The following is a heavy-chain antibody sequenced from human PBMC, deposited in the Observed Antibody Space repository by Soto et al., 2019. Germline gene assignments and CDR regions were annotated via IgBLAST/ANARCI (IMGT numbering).Heavy chain of an antibody. CDR2: VSVYNGNA. CDR1: GYTFIDYG. V-gene: IGHV1-18*04. D-gene: IGHD5-12*01. J-gene: IGHJ3*02. CDR3: ARVLMRYSAARPFDI. Sequence: QVQLVQSGAEAKKPGAAVKVSCKASGYTFIDYGVSWVRQAPGQGLEWMGWVSVYNGNAKYAEKFQGRVTMTTDTSTTTAYMELRSLRSDDTAVYYCARVLMRYSAARPFDIWGPGTLVTVSS.